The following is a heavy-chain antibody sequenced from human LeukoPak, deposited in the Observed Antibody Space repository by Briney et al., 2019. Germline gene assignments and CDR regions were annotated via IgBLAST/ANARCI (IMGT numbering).Heavy chain of an antibody. Sequence: PGRSLRLSCAASGFTFDDYAMHCVRQAPGKGLEWVSGISWNSGSIGYADSVKGRFTISRDNAKNSLYLQMNSLRAEDTALYYCAKDYYGSGSYYYFDYWGQGTLVTVSS. V-gene: IGHV3-9*01. CDR1: GFTFDDYA. D-gene: IGHD3-10*01. J-gene: IGHJ4*02. CDR3: AKDYYGSGSYYYFDY. CDR2: ISWNSGSI.